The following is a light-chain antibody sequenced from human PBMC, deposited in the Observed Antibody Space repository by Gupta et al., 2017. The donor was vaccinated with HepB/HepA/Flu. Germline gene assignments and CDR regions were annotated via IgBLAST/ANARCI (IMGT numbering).Light chain of an antibody. J-gene: IGKJ2*01. CDR1: ESVDNW. CDR2: KAS. V-gene: IGKV1-5*03. Sequence: DIQVTPSPSTLSASIGDRLTITCRASESVDNWLAWYQQKPGKAPKLLIYKASNSENGVPSRFSGSGSGTEFSLTINRLQPDDFATYYCQQYATYPYTLGQGTNLNVK. CDR3: QQYATYPYT.